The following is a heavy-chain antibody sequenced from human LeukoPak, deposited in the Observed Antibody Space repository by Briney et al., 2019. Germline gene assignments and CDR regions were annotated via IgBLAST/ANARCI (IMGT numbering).Heavy chain of an antibody. J-gene: IGHJ4*02. V-gene: IGHV1-69*13. CDR3: ARSRRSTSWGPEAYYFDY. Sequence: GASVKVSCKASGGTFSSYAISWVRQAPGQGLEWMGGIIPIFGTANYAQKFQGRVTITADESTSTAYMELSSLRSEDTAVYYCARSRRSTSWGPEAYYFDYWGQGTLVTVSS. CDR1: GGTFSSYA. D-gene: IGHD2-2*01. CDR2: IIPIFGTA.